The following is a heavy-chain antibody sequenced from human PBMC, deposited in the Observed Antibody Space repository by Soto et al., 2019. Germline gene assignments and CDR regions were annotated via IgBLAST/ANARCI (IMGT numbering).Heavy chain of an antibody. Sequence: EVQLLESGGGLVQPGGSLRLSCAASGFTFSSYAMSWVRQAPGKGLEWVSAISGSGGSTYYADSVKGRFTISRDNSKNTLYLQMNSLRAEDTAVYYCAKDMQKRSGWYKEVGYFQHWGQGTLVTVSS. CDR2: ISGSGGST. CDR3: AKDMQKRSGWYKEVGYFQH. CDR1: GFTFSSYA. D-gene: IGHD6-19*01. J-gene: IGHJ1*01. V-gene: IGHV3-23*01.